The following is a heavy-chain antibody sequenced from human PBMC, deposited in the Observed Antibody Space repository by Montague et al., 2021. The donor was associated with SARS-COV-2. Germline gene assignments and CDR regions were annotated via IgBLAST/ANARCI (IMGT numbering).Heavy chain of an antibody. V-gene: IGHV4-34*01. CDR3: ARGRQHINMVVVVVTGGEYYFDF. D-gene: IGHD3-22*01. J-gene: IGHJ4*02. CDR2: INHRGST. CDR1: DGSFSGYS. Sequence: ETLSLTCAVYDGSFSGYSWSWIRQPPGKGLEWIGEINHRGSTNYNPSLKSRVTISVDTSKNQFSLKMTSVTAADTAVYYCARGRQHINMVVVVVTGGEYYFDFWGQGTLVAVSS.